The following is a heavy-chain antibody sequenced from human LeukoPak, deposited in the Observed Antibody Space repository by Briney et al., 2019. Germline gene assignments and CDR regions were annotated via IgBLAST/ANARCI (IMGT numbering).Heavy chain of an antibody. CDR1: GGSLSPYY. D-gene: IGHD3-9*01. Sequence: SETLSLTCTVSGGSLSPYYWSWIRQPPGKGLEWIGYIYYSGSTNYNPSLKSRVTISVDTSKNQFSLKLSSVTAADTAVYYCARALGGYDILTGYPDQYYYFDYWGQGTLVTVSS. CDR3: ARALGGYDILTGYPDQYYYFDY. CDR2: IYYSGST. V-gene: IGHV4-59*01. J-gene: IGHJ4*02.